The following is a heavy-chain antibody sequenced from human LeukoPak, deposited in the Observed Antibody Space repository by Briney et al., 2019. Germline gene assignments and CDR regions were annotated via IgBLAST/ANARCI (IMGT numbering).Heavy chain of an antibody. J-gene: IGHJ6*02. CDR1: GGSISSTNYY. CDR3: ARVSYYDSSGYYGARYYYGMDV. CDR2: INHSGST. V-gene: IGHV4-39*07. Sequence: SETLSLTCTVSGGSISSTNYYWGWIRQPPGKGLEWIGEINHSGSTNYNPSLKSRVTISVDTSKNQFSLKLSSVTAADTAVYYCARVSYYDSSGYYGARYYYGMDVWGQGTTVTVSS. D-gene: IGHD3-22*01.